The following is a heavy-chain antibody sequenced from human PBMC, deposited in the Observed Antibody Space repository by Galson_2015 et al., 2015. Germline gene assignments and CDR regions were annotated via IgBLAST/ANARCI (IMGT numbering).Heavy chain of an antibody. D-gene: IGHD2-2*03. CDR3: ARDRGYCSSTSCYGAQNNYYYYYMDV. CDR2: ISSSSSYI. CDR1: GFTFSSYS. Sequence: SLRLSCAASGFTFSSYSMNWVRQAPGKGLEWVSSISSSSSYIYYADSVKGRFTISRDNAKNSLYLQMNSLRAEDTAVYYCARDRGYCSSTSCYGAQNNYYYYYMDVWGKGTTVTVSS. V-gene: IGHV3-21*01. J-gene: IGHJ6*03.